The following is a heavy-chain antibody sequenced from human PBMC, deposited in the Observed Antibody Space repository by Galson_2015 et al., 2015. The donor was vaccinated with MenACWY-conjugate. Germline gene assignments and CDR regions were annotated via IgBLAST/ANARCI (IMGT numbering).Heavy chain of an antibody. CDR2: IKKDGSEK. J-gene: IGHJ6*02. Sequence: SLRLSCAVPGFTFRNYWMTWVRQAPGKGLEWVASIKKDGSEKYYVDSVKGRFTISRDNTKNSMYLEMNSLRAEDTAVYYSARGHYGMDVWGQGTTVTASS. CDR1: GFTFRNYW. V-gene: IGHV3-7*03. CDR3: ARGHYGMDV.